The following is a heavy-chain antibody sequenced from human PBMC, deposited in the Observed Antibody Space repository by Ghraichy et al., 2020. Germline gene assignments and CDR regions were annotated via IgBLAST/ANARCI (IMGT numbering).Heavy chain of an antibody. CDR3: ARSTRFGVVPHYFDY. V-gene: IGHV3-48*02. Sequence: GGSLRLSCAASGFTFSSYSMNWVRQAPGKGLEWVSYISSSSSTIYYADSVKGRFTISRDNAKNSLYLQMNSLRDEDTAVYYCARSTRFGVVPHYFDYWGQGTLVTVSS. CDR1: GFTFSSYS. CDR2: ISSSSSTI. D-gene: IGHD3-3*01. J-gene: IGHJ4*02.